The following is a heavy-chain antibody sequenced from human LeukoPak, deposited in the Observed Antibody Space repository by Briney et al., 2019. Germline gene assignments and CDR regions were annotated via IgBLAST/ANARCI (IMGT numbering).Heavy chain of an antibody. CDR2: INDIGHT. CDR1: GESFNGYY. V-gene: IGHV4-34*01. CDR3: ARGDGNDYIWGSFYYYLDV. J-gene: IGHJ6*03. D-gene: IGHD3-16*01. Sequence: PSETLSLTCGVSGESFNGYYWTWIRQSPGKGLEWIGEINDIGHTNYNSALKSRVTILLDTSKKQFSLRLSSVTAADTAVYYCARGDGNDYIWGSFYYYLDVWGKGTTVTASS.